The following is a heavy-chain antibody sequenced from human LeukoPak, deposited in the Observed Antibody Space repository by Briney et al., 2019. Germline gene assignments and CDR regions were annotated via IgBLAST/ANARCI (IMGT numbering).Heavy chain of an antibody. D-gene: IGHD6-19*01. Sequence: AGSLRLAWAASGFTSSSYWMSWVRQAPGKWLGWVANIKQDGSEKYYVDSVKGRFTISRDNAKNSLYLQMNSLRAEDTAVYYCARDSSGWYYYFDYWGQGTLVTVSS. CDR2: IKQDGSEK. CDR3: ARDSSGWYYYFDY. V-gene: IGHV3-7*01. CDR1: GFTSSSYW. J-gene: IGHJ4*02.